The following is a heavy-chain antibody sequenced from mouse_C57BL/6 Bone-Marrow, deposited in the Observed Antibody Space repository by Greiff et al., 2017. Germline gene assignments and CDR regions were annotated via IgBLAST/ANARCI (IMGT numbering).Heavy chain of an antibody. CDR2: IHPNSGST. V-gene: IGHV1-64*01. CDR3: ARFISNYVLAY. J-gene: IGHJ3*01. CDR1: GYTFTSYW. Sequence: VQLQQPGAELVKPGASVKLSCKASGYTFTSYWMHWVKQRPGQGLEWIGMIHPNSGSTNYNEKFKSKATLTVDKSSSTAYMQLSSLTSEDSAVYYCARFISNYVLAYWGQGTLVTVSA. D-gene: IGHD2-5*01.